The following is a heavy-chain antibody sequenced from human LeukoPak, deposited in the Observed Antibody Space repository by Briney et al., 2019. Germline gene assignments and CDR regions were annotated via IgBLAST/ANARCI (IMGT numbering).Heavy chain of an antibody. J-gene: IGHJ4*02. V-gene: IGHV3-7*01. CDR3: ARDRNTDFWSGYYTNYFDY. Sequence: GGSLRLSCAASGFTFSSYWMSWVRQAPGMGLEWVANIKQDGSEKYYVDSVKGRFTISRDNAKKSLYLQMNSLRAEDTAVYYCARDRNTDFWSGYYTNYFDYWGQGTLVTVSS. CDR2: IKQDGSEK. CDR1: GFTFSSYW. D-gene: IGHD3-3*01.